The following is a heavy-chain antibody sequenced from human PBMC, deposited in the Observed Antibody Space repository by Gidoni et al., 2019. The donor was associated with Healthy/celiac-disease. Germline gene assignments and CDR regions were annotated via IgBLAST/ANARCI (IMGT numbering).Heavy chain of an antibody. V-gene: IGHV3-64*01. J-gene: IGHJ6*02. Sequence: EVQLVESGGGLVQPGGSLRLSCAASGFTFSSYAMHWVRQAPGKGLEYVSAISSNGGSTYYANSVKGRFTISRDNSKNTLYLQMGSLRAEDMAVYYCARVNPAQMYYYGMDVWGQGTTVTVSS. CDR2: ISSNGGST. CDR3: ARVNPAQMYYYGMDV. CDR1: GFTFSSYA.